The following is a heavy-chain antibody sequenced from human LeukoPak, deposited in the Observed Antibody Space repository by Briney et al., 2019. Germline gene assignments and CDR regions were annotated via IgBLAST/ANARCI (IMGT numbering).Heavy chain of an antibody. Sequence: ASVKPSCKASAYTFTSYGISWVRQAPGQGVVWMGWISADKGNTNYAQKLHDSDTMTTDTTTSTAYMELRRLQSDDTAVDYCARDTPPTDWGQGTLVTVPS. CDR1: AYTFTSYG. V-gene: IGHV1-18*01. J-gene: IGHJ4*02. CDR3: ARDTPPTD. CDR2: ISADKGNT.